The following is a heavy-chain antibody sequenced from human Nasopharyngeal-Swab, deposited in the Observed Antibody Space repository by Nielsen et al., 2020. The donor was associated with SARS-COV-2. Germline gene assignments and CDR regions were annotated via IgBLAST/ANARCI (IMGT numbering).Heavy chain of an antibody. Sequence: GESLKISCAASGFTISDYYMAWIRQAPGRGPEWVSYISTSGRSTDSADSVKGRFTISRDNANNLLFLHMSRLRGEDTAVYYCAREQGYQVLLDYYYHGLDVWDHGTAVTVSS. V-gene: IGHV3-11*01. CDR3: AREQGYQVLLDYYYHGLDV. J-gene: IGHJ6*02. D-gene: IGHD6-13*01. CDR1: GFTISDYY. CDR2: ISTSGRST.